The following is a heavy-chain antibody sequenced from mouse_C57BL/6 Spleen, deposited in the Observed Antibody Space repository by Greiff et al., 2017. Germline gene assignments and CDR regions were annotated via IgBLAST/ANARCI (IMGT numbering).Heavy chain of an antibody. V-gene: IGHV1-55*01. CDR3: AREDLATVVATDAMDY. CDR1: GYTFTSYW. Sequence: QVQLQQPGAELVKPGASVKMSCKASGYTFTSYWITWVKQRPGQGLEWIGDIYPGSGSTNYNEKFKSKATLTVDTSSSTAYMQLSSLTSEDSAVYYCAREDLATVVATDAMDYWGQGTSVTGSS. CDR2: IYPGSGST. J-gene: IGHJ4*01. D-gene: IGHD1-1*01.